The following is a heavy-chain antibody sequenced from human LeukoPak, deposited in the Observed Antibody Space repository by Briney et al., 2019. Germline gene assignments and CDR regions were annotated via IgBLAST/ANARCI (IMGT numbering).Heavy chain of an antibody. J-gene: IGHJ4*02. V-gene: IGHV3-74*01. D-gene: IGHD4-17*01. CDR2: INSDGSST. CDR1: GFTFSSYW. Sequence: GGSLRLSCAASGFTFSSYWMHWVRQAPGKGLAWVSRINSDGSSTSYADSVKGRFTISRDNAKNTLYLQMNSLRAEDTAVYYCARDLYGDYEAYWGQGTLVTVSS. CDR3: ARDLYGDYEAY.